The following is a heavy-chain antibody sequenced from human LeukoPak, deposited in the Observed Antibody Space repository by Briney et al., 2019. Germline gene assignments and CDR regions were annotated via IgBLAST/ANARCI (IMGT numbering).Heavy chain of an antibody. CDR2: INHSGST. CDR3: ARSLRRSSGYLPPDY. Sequence: SETLSLTCAVYGGSFSGYYWSWIRQPPGKGLEWIGEINHSGSTNYNPSLKSRVTISVDTSKNQFSLKLSSVTAADTAVYYCARSLRRSSGYLPPDYWGQGTLVTVSS. CDR1: GGSFSGYY. V-gene: IGHV4-34*01. J-gene: IGHJ4*02. D-gene: IGHD3-22*01.